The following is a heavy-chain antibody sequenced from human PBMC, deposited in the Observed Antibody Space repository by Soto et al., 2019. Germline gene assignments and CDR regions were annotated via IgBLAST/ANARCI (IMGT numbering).Heavy chain of an antibody. J-gene: IGHJ4*02. Sequence: VQLVESGGGVVQPGRSLRLSCAASGFTFSDYAMHWVRQAPGKGLEWVAVVSHDGRNTHYADFVKGRFTISRDSSKNTVDLEMTSLRAEDTAVYYWAKGGRQWLGTSGVNYWGQGALVTVSS. V-gene: IGHV3-30*18. CDR1: GFTFSDYA. CDR2: VSHDGRNT. CDR3: AKGGRQWLGTSGVNY. D-gene: IGHD6-19*01.